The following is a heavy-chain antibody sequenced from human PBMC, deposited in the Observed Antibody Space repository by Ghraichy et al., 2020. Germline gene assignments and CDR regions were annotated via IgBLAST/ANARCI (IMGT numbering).Heavy chain of an antibody. CDR1: GFTFGDYA. V-gene: IGHV3-49*03. CDR2: IRSKAYGGTT. D-gene: IGHD5-12*01. CDR3: TRYSGYGGYGMDV. J-gene: IGHJ6*02. Sequence: GSLRLSCTASGFTFGDYAMSWFRQAPGKGLEWGGFIRSKAYGGTTEYAASVKDRFTISRDDSKSIAYLQINSLKTEDTAVYYCTRYSGYGGYGMDVWGQGTTVTVSS.